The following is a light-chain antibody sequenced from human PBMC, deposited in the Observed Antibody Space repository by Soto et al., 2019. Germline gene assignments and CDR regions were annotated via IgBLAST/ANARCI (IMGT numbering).Light chain of an antibody. Sequence: DIQMTQSPSSLSGSVGDRVTITCRASENISRHLNWYQQKPGKAPKLLIYAASSLQNGVPSRFRGGASGTDFTLTISNLQPEDFATYYCQQTYTTLSSTFGQGTRLESK. CDR2: AAS. J-gene: IGKJ5*01. V-gene: IGKV1-39*01. CDR1: ENISRH. CDR3: QQTYTTLSST.